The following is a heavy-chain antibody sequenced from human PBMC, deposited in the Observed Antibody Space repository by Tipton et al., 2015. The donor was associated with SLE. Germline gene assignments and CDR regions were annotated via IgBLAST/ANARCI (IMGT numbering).Heavy chain of an antibody. D-gene: IGHD6-19*01. CDR2: IYYSGST. Sequence: TLSLTCTVSGGSISSHYWSWIRQPPGKGLEWIGYIYYSGSTNYNPSLKSRVTVSEDTSKSQFSLKLSSVTAADTAVYYCVRHAVAGYYFDYWGQGTLVTVSS. CDR1: GGSISSHY. V-gene: IGHV4-59*08. CDR3: VRHAVAGYYFDY. J-gene: IGHJ4*02.